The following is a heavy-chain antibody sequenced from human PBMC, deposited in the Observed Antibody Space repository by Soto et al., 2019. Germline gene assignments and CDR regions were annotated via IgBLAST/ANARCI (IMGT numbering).Heavy chain of an antibody. D-gene: IGHD6-19*01. Sequence: SQTLSLTCAVSGGSFSGYYWSWIRQPPGKGLEWIGEINHSGSTNYNPSLKSRVTISVDTSKNQFSLKLSSVTAADTAVYYCARVKGPPPYSSGWYYYFDYWGQGTLVTVSS. J-gene: IGHJ4*02. V-gene: IGHV4-34*01. CDR1: GGSFSGYY. CDR2: INHSGST. CDR3: ARVKGPPPYSSGWYYYFDY.